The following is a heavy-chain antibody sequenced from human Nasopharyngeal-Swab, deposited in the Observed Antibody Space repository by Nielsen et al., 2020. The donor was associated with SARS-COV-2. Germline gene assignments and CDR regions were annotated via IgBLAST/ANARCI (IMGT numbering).Heavy chain of an antibody. V-gene: IGHV3-74*01. Sequence: GGSLRLSCAASGFTFSSYWMLWVRQAPGKGLVWVSRINSDGSSTSYADSVKGRFTISRDNAKNTLYLQMNSLRAEDTAVYYCARVAAAGTLYYYYYMDVWGKGTTVTVSS. CDR1: GFTFSSYW. D-gene: IGHD6-13*01. J-gene: IGHJ6*03. CDR3: ARVAAAGTLYYYYYMDV. CDR2: INSDGSST.